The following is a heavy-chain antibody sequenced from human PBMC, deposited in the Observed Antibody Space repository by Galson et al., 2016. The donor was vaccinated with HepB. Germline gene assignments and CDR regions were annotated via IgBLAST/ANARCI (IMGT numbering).Heavy chain of an antibody. CDR1: GGSISGYY. CDR3: ARLHSHFLEEFDP. Sequence: ETLSLTCTVSGGSISGYYWSWIRQPPGQGLEWIGYIHYTGSTRYNRSLKGRVTISVDTSNNQFSLKLSSVTAADTAVYYCARLHSHFLEEFDPWGQGTLVTVSS. CDR2: IHYTGST. D-gene: IGHD2/OR15-2a*01. J-gene: IGHJ5*02. V-gene: IGHV4-59*01.